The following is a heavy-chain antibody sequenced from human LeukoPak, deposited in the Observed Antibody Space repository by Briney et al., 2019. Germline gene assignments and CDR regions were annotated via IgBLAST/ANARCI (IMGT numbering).Heavy chain of an antibody. CDR2: IYYSGST. CDR3: ARGLFAHDY. Sequence: SETLSLTCTVSGGSISRYYWSWLRQPPGKGLEWIGYIYYSGSTNYNPSLKSRVTISVDTSKNQFSLKLTSVTAADTAVYYCARGLFAHDYWGQGTLVTVSS. D-gene: IGHD2-21*01. V-gene: IGHV4-59*01. J-gene: IGHJ4*02. CDR1: GGSISRYY.